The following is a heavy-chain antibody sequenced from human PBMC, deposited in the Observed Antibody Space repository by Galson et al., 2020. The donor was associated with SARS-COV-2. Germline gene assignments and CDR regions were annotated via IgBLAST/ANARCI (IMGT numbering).Heavy chain of an antibody. Sequence: SCAASGFTFSSYWMHWVRQAPGKGLVWVSRIYSEGSSTSYADSVKGRFTISGDNAKNTLYLQMNSLRADDTAVYYCGSGRVDSSWGQGTMVTVSS. CDR2: IYSEGSST. J-gene: IGHJ3*01. V-gene: IGHV3-74*01. CDR1: GFTFSSYW. CDR3: GSGRVDSS. D-gene: IGHD6-13*01.